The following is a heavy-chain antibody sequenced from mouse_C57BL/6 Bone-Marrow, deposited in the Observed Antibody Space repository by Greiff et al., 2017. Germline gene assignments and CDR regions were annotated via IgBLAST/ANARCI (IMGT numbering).Heavy chain of an antibody. CDR3: ARHERYYDYEGYFDY. Sequence: VQLQQSGAELVKPGASVKLSCKASGYIFTEYTIHWVKQRSGQGLEWIGWFYPGSGSIKYNERFKDKATLTADKSSNTVYMEISRLTSEDSAVYFCARHERYYDYEGYFDYWGQGTTLTVS. J-gene: IGHJ2*01. CDR1: GYIFTEYT. CDR2: FYPGSGSI. V-gene: IGHV1-62-2*01. D-gene: IGHD2-4*01.